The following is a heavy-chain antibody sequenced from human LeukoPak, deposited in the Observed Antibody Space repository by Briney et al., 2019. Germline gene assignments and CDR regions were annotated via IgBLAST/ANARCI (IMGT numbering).Heavy chain of an antibody. CDR1: GGSISSYY. CDR3: ARDTYYYGSGREFDY. J-gene: IGHJ4*02. D-gene: IGHD3-10*01. CDR2: IYTSGST. V-gene: IGHV4-4*07. Sequence: SETLSLTCTVSGGSISSYYWSWIRQPAGKGLEWIGRIYTSGSTYYNPSLKSRVTMSVDTSKNQFSLKLSSVTAADTAVYYCARDTYYYGSGREFDYWGQGTLVTVSS.